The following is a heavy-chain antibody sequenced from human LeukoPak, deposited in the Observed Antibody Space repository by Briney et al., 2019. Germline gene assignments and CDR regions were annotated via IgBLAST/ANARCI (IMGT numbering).Heavy chain of an antibody. CDR3: ASHKGF. V-gene: IGHV4-59*01. CDR2: IYYSGST. CDR1: GGSISNNY. J-gene: IGHJ4*02. Sequence: SETLSLTCTVSGGSISNNYWSWFRQPPGKGLEWIGYIYYSGSTNYNPSLKSRVTISVDTSRSQFSLKLSSVTAADTAVYYCASHKGFWGQGTLVTVSS.